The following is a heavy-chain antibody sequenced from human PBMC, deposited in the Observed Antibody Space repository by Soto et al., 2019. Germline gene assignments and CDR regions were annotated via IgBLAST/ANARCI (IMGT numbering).Heavy chain of an antibody. J-gene: IGHJ6*02. CDR1: GFSISSYY. CDR2: IYYSGST. CDR3: ARGEYYDFWSGPPAYGMDV. Sequence: LETRCLTCPFSGFSISSYYVILIRQPPGKGLEWIGYIYYSGSTNYNPSLKSRVTISVDTSKNQFSLKLSSVTAADTAVYYCARGEYYDFWSGPPAYGMDVWGQGTTV. D-gene: IGHD3-3*01. V-gene: IGHV4-59*01.